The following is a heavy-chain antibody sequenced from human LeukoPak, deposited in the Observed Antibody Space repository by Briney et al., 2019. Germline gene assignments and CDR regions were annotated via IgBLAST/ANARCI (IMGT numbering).Heavy chain of an antibody. CDR1: GFTFSAYG. Sequence: GGSLRLSCAASGFTFSAYGMHWVRQAPGKGLEWVSFIRSDGSIKYYADSVKGRFTISRDNSKNTLYLQMNSLRAEDTAVYYCAKMYVGKTFDYWGQGTLVTVSS. CDR3: AKMYVGKTFDY. V-gene: IGHV3-30*02. D-gene: IGHD2-8*01. J-gene: IGHJ4*02. CDR2: IRSDGSIK.